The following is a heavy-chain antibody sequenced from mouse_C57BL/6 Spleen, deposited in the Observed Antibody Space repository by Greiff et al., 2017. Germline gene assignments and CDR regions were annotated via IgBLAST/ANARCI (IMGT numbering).Heavy chain of an antibody. V-gene: IGHV1-39*01. D-gene: IGHD3-3*01. J-gene: IGHJ3*01. CDR3: ARGCSGAWFAY. CDR1: GYSFTDSN. CDR2: INPNFGTT. Sequence: QVVESGPELVKPGASVKISCKSSGYSFTDSNMNWVQQRNGKGLEWIGVINPNFGTTMYNQKFKGKATLTVDQSSSTAYMQHNSRTSEDSAVYDWARGCSGAWFAYWGQGTLVTVSA.